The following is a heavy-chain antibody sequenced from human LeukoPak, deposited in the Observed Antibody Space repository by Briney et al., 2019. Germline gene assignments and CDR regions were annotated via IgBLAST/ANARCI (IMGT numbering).Heavy chain of an antibody. J-gene: IGHJ5*02. CDR3: ARDLSKRMVRGDWFDP. Sequence: GGSLRLSCAASGFTFSSYWMSWVRQAPGKGLEWVADIKQDGSEKYYVDSVKGRFTISRDNAKNSLYLQMNSLRAEDTAVYYCARDLSKRMVRGDWFDPWGQGTLVTVSS. CDR2: IKQDGSEK. D-gene: IGHD3-10*01. V-gene: IGHV3-7*01. CDR1: GFTFSSYW.